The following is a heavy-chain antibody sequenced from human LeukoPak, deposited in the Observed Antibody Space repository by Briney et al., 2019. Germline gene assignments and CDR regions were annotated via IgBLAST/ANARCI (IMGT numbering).Heavy chain of an antibody. CDR2: ISGSGGGST. V-gene: IGHV3-23*01. J-gene: IGHJ4*02. CDR3: ASHRYSHYSYFDY. D-gene: IGHD2-15*01. Sequence: GGSLRLSCAASGFTFSSYAMSWVRQAPGKGLEWVSAISGSGGGSTYYADSVKGRFTIYRDNSKNILYLQTNSLRAEDTAVYYCASHRYSHYSYFDYWGQGTLVTVSS. CDR1: GFTFSSYA.